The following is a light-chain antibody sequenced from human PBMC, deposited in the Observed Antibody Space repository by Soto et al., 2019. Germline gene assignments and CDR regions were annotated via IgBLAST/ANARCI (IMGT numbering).Light chain of an antibody. CDR2: EVT. J-gene: IGLJ1*01. CDR3: CSYAGRPYV. CDR1: SRDVGAYNL. V-gene: IGLV2-23*02. Sequence: QSVLTQPASVSGSPGQSITISCTGTSRDVGAYNLVSWYQVHPGKASKLMIFEVTTRPSGVSNRFSGSKSGNTASLTISGLHTEDEADYFCCSYAGRPYVFGTGTKVNVL.